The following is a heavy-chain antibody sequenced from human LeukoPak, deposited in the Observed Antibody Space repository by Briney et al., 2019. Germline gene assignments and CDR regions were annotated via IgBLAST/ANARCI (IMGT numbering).Heavy chain of an antibody. D-gene: IGHD6-19*01. Sequence: SETLSLTCTVSGGSISSYYWNWIRQPPGKGLEWIGYIYYSGITNYNPSLKSRVTISVDTSKNQFSLKLSSVTAADTAVYYCARREQWLALFRDYWGQGTLVTVSS. CDR1: GGSISSYY. J-gene: IGHJ4*02. CDR3: ARREQWLALFRDY. CDR2: IYYSGIT. V-gene: IGHV4-59*12.